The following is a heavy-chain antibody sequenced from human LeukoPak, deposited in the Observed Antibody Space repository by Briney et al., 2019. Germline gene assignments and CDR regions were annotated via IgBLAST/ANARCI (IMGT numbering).Heavy chain of an antibody. J-gene: IGHJ6*03. CDR2: IIPTFRTA. V-gene: IGHV1-69*06. CDR3: AREYVESSSGYQRIYFYYYMDV. Sequence: GASVKVSCKASGGTFSSYAISWVRQAPGQGLEWMGGIIPTFRTANYAQKFQGRVTITADKSTSTAYMELSSLRSEDTAVYYCAREYVESSSGYQRIYFYYYMDVWGKGTTVTVSS. D-gene: IGHD5-12*01. CDR1: GGTFSSYA.